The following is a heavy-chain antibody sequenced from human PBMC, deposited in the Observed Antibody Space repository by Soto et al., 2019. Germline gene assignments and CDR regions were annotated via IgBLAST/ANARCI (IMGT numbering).Heavy chain of an antibody. Sequence: DVQLLESGGGLVQPGGSLRVSCAVSGVSFTASAWSWVRQTPGRGLEWVSSLSFSGGSAYYGDSVKGRFTISRDTSKNTVYLEMNPLRVEDTAIYYCGRAPHDDFSYFESWGQGTLVPVSS. J-gene: IGHJ5*01. D-gene: IGHD5-18*01. CDR3: GRAPHDDFSYFES. CDR2: LSFSGGSA. CDR1: GVSFTASA. V-gene: IGHV3-23*01.